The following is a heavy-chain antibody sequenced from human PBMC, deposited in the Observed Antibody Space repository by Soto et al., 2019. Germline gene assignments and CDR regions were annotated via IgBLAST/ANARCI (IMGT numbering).Heavy chain of an antibody. CDR1: GGSIRSSNW. Sequence: PSETLSLTCAVSGGSIRSSNWWSWVRQPPGKGLEWIGEIYHSGSANYNPSLKSRVTISVDKSKNQFSLKLSSVTAADTAVHYCARWGDYGGLSYFDNWGQGTLVTVSS. J-gene: IGHJ4*01. D-gene: IGHD4-17*01. CDR2: IYHSGSA. CDR3: ARWGDYGGLSYFDN. V-gene: IGHV4-4*02.